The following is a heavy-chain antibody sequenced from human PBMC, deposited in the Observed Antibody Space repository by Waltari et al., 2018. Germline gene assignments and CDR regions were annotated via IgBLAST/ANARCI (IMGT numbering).Heavy chain of an antibody. J-gene: IGHJ3*02. CDR3: ARSRDIAAAEGGNAFDI. V-gene: IGHV4-39*07. D-gene: IGHD6-13*01. CDR1: GGSISSSSYY. CDR2: IYYSGST. Sequence: QLQLQESGPGLVKPSETLSLTCTVSGGSISSSSYYWGWIRQPPGKGLEWIGSIYYSGSTYYNPSLKSRVTISVDTSKNQFSRKLSSVTAADTAVYYCARSRDIAAAEGGNAFDIWGQGTMVTVSS.